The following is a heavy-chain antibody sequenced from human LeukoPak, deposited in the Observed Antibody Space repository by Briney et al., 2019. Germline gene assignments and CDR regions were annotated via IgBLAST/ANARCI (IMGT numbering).Heavy chain of an antibody. Sequence: GGSLRLSCAASGFTFSSYAMSWVRQAPGKGLEWVSAISGSGGSTYYADSVKGRFTISRDNAMNTVDLQMNSLRAEDTALYYCARDGHNYGTDRWGQGTLVTVSS. CDR1: GFTFSSYA. CDR3: ARDGHNYGTDR. CDR2: ISGSGGST. V-gene: IGHV3-23*01. J-gene: IGHJ5*02. D-gene: IGHD5-18*01.